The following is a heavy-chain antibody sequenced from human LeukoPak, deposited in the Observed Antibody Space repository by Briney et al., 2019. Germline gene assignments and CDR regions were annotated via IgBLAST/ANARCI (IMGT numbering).Heavy chain of an antibody. CDR2: ISSSGSYI. Sequence: GGSLRLSCAASGFTFSSYSMNWVRQAPGKGLEWVSSISSSGSYIYYADSVKGRFTISRDNAKNSLYLQMNSLRAEDTAVYYCARDRMAIAARPEGYWFDPWGQGTLVTVSS. J-gene: IGHJ5*02. V-gene: IGHV3-21*01. CDR3: ARDRMAIAARPEGYWFDP. CDR1: GFTFSSYS. D-gene: IGHD6-6*01.